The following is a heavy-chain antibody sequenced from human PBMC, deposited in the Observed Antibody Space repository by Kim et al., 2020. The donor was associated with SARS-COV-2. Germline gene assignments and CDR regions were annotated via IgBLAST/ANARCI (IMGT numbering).Heavy chain of an antibody. CDR3: AKGYNSGRPLDY. Sequence: YYADSLKGRFTISRDNSKNTLYLQMDNLRAEDTALYYCAKGYNSGRPLDYWGQGTLVTVSS. J-gene: IGHJ4*02. V-gene: IGHV3-53*01. D-gene: IGHD5-12*01.